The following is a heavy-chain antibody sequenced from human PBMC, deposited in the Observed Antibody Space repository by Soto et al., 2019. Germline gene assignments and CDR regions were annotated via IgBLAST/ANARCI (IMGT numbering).Heavy chain of an antibody. Sequence: PSETLSLTCTVSGGSISSYYWSWIRQPPGKGLEWIGYIYYSGSTNYNPSLKSRVTISVDTSKNQFSLKLSSVTAADTAVYYCARKSMVRGVTPYYFDYWGQGTLVTVSS. V-gene: IGHV4-59*01. J-gene: IGHJ4*02. CDR3: ARKSMVRGVTPYYFDY. CDR1: GGSISSYY. D-gene: IGHD3-10*01. CDR2: IYYSGST.